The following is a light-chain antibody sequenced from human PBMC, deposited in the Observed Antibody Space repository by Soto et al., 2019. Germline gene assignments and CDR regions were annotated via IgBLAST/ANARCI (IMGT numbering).Light chain of an antibody. CDR2: DVS. V-gene: IGLV2-14*01. CDR3: SSYSTGGSYV. J-gene: IGLJ1*01. CDR1: SRDVGGYNS. Sequence: QSALTQPASVSGSPGLSIAISCTGTSRDVGGYNSVSWYQQQPGKVPKLLIYDVSNRPSAVSNRFSGSKSGNTASLTISGLQAEDEGDYYCSSYSTGGSYVFGTGTKLTVL.